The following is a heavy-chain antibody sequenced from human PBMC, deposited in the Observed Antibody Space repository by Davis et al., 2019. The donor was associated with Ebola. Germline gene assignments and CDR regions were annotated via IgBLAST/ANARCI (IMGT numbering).Heavy chain of an antibody. Sequence: SVKVSCKASGGTFSSYAISWVRQAPGQGLDWMGGIIPVSGLPKYAQDFQGRVTITADESTSTAYMELSSLRSEDTAMYYCARDRYSDGSGYFFEQSHWGQGTLVTVSS. CDR3: ARDRYSDGSGYFFEQSH. J-gene: IGHJ4*02. D-gene: IGHD3-22*01. CDR2: IIPVSGLP. CDR1: GGTFSSYA. V-gene: IGHV1-69*13.